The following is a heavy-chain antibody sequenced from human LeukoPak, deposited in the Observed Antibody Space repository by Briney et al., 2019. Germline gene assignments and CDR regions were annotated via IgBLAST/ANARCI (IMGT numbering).Heavy chain of an antibody. CDR3: ATLCCGSYYMDV. J-gene: IGHJ6*03. CDR1: GYTFTNYD. Sequence: SVKVSCKTSGYTFTNYDISWVRQAPGQGLEWMEGIIPISGTTNYAQKFQGRVTITADKSTSTAYMELSSLRSEDTAVYYCATLCCGSYYMDVWGKGTTVTVSS. D-gene: IGHD2-15*01. CDR2: IIPISGTT. V-gene: IGHV1-69*06.